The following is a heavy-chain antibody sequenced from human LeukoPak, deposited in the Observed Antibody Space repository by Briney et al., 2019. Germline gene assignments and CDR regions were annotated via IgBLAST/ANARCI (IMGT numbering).Heavy chain of an antibody. Sequence: SVKASCKASGGTFSSYAISWVRQAPGQGLEWMGGIIPIFGTANYAQKFQGRVTITADESTSTAYMELSSLRSEDTAVYYCARDLWEQRDYYYYYMDVWGKGTTVTVSS. CDR2: IIPIFGTA. CDR3: ARDLWEQRDYYYYYMDV. J-gene: IGHJ6*03. CDR1: GGTFSSYA. V-gene: IGHV1-69*13. D-gene: IGHD1/OR15-1a*01.